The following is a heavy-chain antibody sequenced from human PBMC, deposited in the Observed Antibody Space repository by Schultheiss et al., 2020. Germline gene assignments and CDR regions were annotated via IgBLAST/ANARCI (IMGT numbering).Heavy chain of an antibody. V-gene: IGHV3-21*01. CDR3: ARGHQQLALSYYYGMDV. D-gene: IGHD6-6*01. CDR2: ISSSSSYI. Sequence: GGSLRLSCAASGFTFSSYAMSWVRQAPGKGLEWVSSISSSSSYIYYADSVKGRFTISRDNAKNSLYLQMNSLRAEDTAVYYCARGHQQLALSYYYGMDVWGQGTTVTVSS. CDR1: GFTFSSYA. J-gene: IGHJ6*02.